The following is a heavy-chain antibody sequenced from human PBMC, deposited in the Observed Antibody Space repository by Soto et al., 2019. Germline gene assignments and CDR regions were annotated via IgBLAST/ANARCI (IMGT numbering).Heavy chain of an antibody. CDR3: ARHKGGYYSGVDV. V-gene: IGHV4-39*01. CDR1: GGSISSNSYY. CDR2: IYYSGTT. D-gene: IGHD3-16*01. Sequence: QLQLQESGPGLVKPSETLSLTCTVSGGSISSNSYYWAWIRQPPGKGLEWIGNIYYSGTTYYNPALKSRVTXSXDXXKSQFSLKLSSVTAADTAVYYCARHKGGYYSGVDVWGQGTTVTVSS. J-gene: IGHJ6*02.